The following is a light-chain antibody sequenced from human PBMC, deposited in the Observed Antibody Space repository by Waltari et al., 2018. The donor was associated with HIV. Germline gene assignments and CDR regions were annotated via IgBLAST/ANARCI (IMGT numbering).Light chain of an antibody. V-gene: IGLV2-14*01. CDR2: EVS. CDR1: TNDIGSYPH. Sequence: QSVLTQPASVSGSPGQSLTLSCTGTTNDIGSYPHVSWYQQSPDKAPKLIIYEVSNRPSGVSSRFSGSKSGNTASLTISGLQAEDEAYYHCSSYSRGALLFGGGTKVTVL. CDR3: SSYSRGALL. J-gene: IGLJ2*01.